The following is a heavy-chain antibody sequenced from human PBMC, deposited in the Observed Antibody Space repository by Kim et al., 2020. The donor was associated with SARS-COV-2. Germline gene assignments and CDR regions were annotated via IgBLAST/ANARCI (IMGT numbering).Heavy chain of an antibody. J-gene: IGHJ1*01. D-gene: IGHD5-18*01. CDR3: ARHGDRYSYGHPEDFQH. V-gene: IGHV4-39*01. Sequence: LKSRVTISVDTSKNQFSLKVSSVTAADTAVYYCARHGDRYSYGHPEDFQHWGQGTLVTVSS.